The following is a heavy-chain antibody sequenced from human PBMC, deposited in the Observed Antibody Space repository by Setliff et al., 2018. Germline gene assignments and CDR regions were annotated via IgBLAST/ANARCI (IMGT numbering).Heavy chain of an antibody. CDR2: IYYSGST. CDR1: GGSISSGGYY. D-gene: IGHD5-18*01. Sequence: TSETLSLTCTVSGGSISSGGYYWSWIRQHPGKGLEWIGYIYYSGSTYYNPSLKSRVTISVDTSKNQFSLKLSSVTAADTAVYYCARGRIQLWKYYFDYWGQGTLVTVSS. V-gene: IGHV4-31*03. J-gene: IGHJ4*02. CDR3: ARGRIQLWKYYFDY.